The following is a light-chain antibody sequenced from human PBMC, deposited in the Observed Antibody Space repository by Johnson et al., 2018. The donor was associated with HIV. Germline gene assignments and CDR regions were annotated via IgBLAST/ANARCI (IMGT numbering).Light chain of an antibody. CDR1: YSNIGNNY. CDR2: KND. Sequence: QSLLTQPPSVSAAPGQKVTISCSGSYSNIGNNYVSWYQQLPGTAPKLLIYKNDKRPPGIPDRFSGSKSGTSATLDSTGLQTGAEADYYCGIWDTSLSAGGVFGTGTKVTVL. J-gene: IGLJ1*01. V-gene: IGLV1-51*02. CDR3: GIWDTSLSAGGV.